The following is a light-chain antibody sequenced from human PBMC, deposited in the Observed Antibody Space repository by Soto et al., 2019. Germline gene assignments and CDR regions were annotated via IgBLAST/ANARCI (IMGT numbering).Light chain of an antibody. CDR1: SSDVGGYNF. V-gene: IGLV2-8*01. CDR3: TSHAGSTNLI. Sequence: QSVLTQPPSASGSPGQSVTISCTGTSSDVGGYNFVSWYQQHPGKAPKLMIYEVNKRPSGVPDRFSGSKSGNTASLTVSGLQAEDEGDYYCTSHAGSTNLIFGGGTKLTVL. CDR2: EVN. J-gene: IGLJ2*01.